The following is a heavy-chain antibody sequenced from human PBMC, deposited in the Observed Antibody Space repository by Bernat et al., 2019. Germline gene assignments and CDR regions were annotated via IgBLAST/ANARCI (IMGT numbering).Heavy chain of an antibody. CDR2: IRSDGSNE. J-gene: IGHJ6*03. D-gene: IGHD3-16*01. V-gene: IGHV3-33*01. CDR1: AFTFNTYG. CDR3: ARDLRKGSYMDV. Sequence: QVQLVESGGGVVQPGRSLRLSCAASAFTFNTYGMHWLRQAPVKGLEWVAVIRSDGSNEYYADSVKGRFSISRDNSKNTLYLQMNSLRAEDTAVYYCARDLRKGSYMDVWGKGTTVTVSS.